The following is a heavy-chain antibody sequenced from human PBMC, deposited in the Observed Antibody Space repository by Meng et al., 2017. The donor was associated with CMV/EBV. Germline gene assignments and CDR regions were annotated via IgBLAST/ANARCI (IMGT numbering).Heavy chain of an antibody. D-gene: IGHD3-10*01. CDR2: IYTSGST. CDR3: ASVQGLGVS. CDR1: GGSISSGSCY. V-gene: IGHV4-61*02. Sequence: QGQLTESGPGLGKPSQTLSLPCTVFGGSISSGSCYWSWIRQPAGKGLEWIGRIYTSGSTNYNPSLKSRVTISVDTSKNQFSLKLSSVTAADTAVYYCASVQGLGVSWGQGTLVTVSS. J-gene: IGHJ4*02.